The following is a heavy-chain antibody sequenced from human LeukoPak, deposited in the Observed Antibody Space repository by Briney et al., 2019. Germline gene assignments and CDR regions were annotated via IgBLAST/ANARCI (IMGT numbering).Heavy chain of an antibody. CDR3: ARDHDDILTGYSTYYYYGMDV. J-gene: IGHJ6*02. V-gene: IGHV1-69*13. CDR1: GGTFSSYA. Sequence: SVKVSCKASGGTFSSYAISWVRQAPGQGLEWMGGIIPIFGTASYAQKFRGRVTITADESTSTAYMELSSLRSEDTAVYYCARDHDDILTGYSTYYYYGMDVWGQGTTVTVSS. D-gene: IGHD3-9*01. CDR2: IIPIFGTA.